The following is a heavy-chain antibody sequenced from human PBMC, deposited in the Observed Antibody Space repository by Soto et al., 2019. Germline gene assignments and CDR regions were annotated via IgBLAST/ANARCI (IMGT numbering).Heavy chain of an antibody. CDR2: SSSSCGST. D-gene: IGHD6-13*01. CDR1: RFTFRTSA. Sequence: GGSLRLSCAASRFTFRTSAMSWVRQAPGKGMEWVSASSSSCGSTDYADSVKGRFTISRDNYKNTLNLQMNSLRAEDTAVYYCAKDLRGIAAAGRSFDYWGQGTLVTVSS. CDR3: AKDLRGIAAAGRSFDY. J-gene: IGHJ4*02. V-gene: IGHV3-23*01.